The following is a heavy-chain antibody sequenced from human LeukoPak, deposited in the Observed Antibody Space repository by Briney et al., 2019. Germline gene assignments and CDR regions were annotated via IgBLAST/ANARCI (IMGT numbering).Heavy chain of an antibody. CDR1: GYSFTDFW. CDR3: ARGGTRRVGGTFDY. V-gene: IGHV5-51*01. Sequence: GESLKISCKGSGYSFTDFWIGWVRQMPGKGLEWMGIIFPGDSDTRYSPSFQGQVSISADNSISTAYLQWSSLKASDTAMYYCARGGTRRVGGTFDYWGQGTLVTVSS. CDR2: IFPGDSDT. D-gene: IGHD3-16*01. J-gene: IGHJ4*02.